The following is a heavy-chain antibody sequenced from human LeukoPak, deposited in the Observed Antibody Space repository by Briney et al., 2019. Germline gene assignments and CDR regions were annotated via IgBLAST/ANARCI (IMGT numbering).Heavy chain of an antibody. V-gene: IGHV3-23*01. D-gene: IGHD4-23*01. Sequence: GGSLRLSCAASGFTFSSYAMSWVRQAPGKGLEWVSAISGSGGSTYYADSVKGRFTISRDNSKNTLYLQMNSLRAEDTAVYYCAKLTPTVVTRVDWFDPWGQGTLVTVSS. J-gene: IGHJ5*02. CDR1: GFTFSSYA. CDR2: ISGSGGST. CDR3: AKLTPTVVTRVDWFDP.